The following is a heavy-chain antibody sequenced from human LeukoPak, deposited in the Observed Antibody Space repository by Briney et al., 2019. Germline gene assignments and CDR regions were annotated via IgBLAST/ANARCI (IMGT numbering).Heavy chain of an antibody. Sequence: PSETLFPPSTVSGGSISSYYWRWFRQPPGGGLVWFGDFFYSGGTNYNPSLKSRVTISVDTSKNQFSLKLSSVTAADTAVYYCARGPDIVVVVAAKGPGWFDPWGQGTLVTVSS. D-gene: IGHD2-15*01. CDR3: ARGPDIVVVVAAKGPGWFDP. CDR2: FFYSGGT. J-gene: IGHJ5*02. V-gene: IGHV4-59*01. CDR1: GGSISSYY.